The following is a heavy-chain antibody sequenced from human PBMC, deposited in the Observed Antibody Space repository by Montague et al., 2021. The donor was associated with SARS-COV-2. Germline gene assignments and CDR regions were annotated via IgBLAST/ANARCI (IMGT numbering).Heavy chain of an antibody. V-gene: IGHV4-34*01. D-gene: IGHD4-11*01. CDR1: GESFSGNY. J-gene: IGHJ6*02. CDR3: ARGLPVTTLFYYFGMDV. CDR2: INHYGST. Sequence: SETLSLTCAVYGESFSGNYWSWIRQPPGKGLEWIGEINHYGSTNHNPSLKSRVTMSVDTSKNQFSLKLSSVTAADTAVYYCARGLPVTTLFYYFGMDVWGQGTTVTVSS.